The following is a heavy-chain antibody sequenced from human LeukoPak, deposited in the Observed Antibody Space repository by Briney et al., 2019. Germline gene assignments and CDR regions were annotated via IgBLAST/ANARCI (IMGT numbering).Heavy chain of an antibody. CDR1: GGTFSSYA. D-gene: IGHD6-13*01. CDR2: IIPILGIA. J-gene: IGHJ4*02. CDR3: ARDGALAAAAGDLDY. V-gene: IGHV1-69*04. Sequence: GASVKVSCKASGGTFSSYAISWVRQAPGQGLEWMGRIIPILGIANYAQKFQGRVTITRDTSASTAYMELSSLRSEDTAVYYCARDGALAAAAGDLDYWGQGTLVTVSS.